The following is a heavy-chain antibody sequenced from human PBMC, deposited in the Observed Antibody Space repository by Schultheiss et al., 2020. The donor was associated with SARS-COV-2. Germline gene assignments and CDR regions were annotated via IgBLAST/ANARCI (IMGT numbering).Heavy chain of an antibody. V-gene: IGHV3-7*01. CDR2: IKQDGSEK. Sequence: GGSLRLSCAASGFTFDDYAMSWVRQAPGKGLEWVANIKQDGSEKYYVDSVKGRFTISRDNAKNSLYLQMNSLRAEDTAVYYCASEAGYGGYGMDVWGQGTTVTVSS. J-gene: IGHJ6*02. CDR3: ASEAGYGGYGMDV. D-gene: IGHD2-15*01. CDR1: GFTFDDYA.